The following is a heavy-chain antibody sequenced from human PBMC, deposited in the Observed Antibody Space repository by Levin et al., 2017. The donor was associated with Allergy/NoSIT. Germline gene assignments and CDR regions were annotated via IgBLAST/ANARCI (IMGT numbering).Heavy chain of an antibody. CDR2: ISGSGGST. Sequence: GGSLRLSCAASGFTFSSYAMSWVRQAPGKGLEWVSAISGSGGSTYYADSVKGRFTISRDNSKNTLYLQMNSLRAEDTAVYYCAKDLDEYCSGGSCYSSSAFDIWGQGTMVTVSS. CDR1: GFTFSSYA. J-gene: IGHJ3*02. CDR3: AKDLDEYCSGGSCYSSSAFDI. D-gene: IGHD2-15*01. V-gene: IGHV3-23*01.